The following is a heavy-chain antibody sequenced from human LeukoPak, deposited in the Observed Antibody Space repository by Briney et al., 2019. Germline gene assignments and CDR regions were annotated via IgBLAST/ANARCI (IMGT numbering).Heavy chain of an antibody. D-gene: IGHD3-10*01. J-gene: IGHJ4*02. CDR1: GDSISGPY. CDR2: THYTGET. V-gene: IGHV4-59*11. Sequence: SETLSLTCNVSGDSISGPYWNWIRQSPGRRLEWIGYTHYTGETNYNPSLKSRLTMSVDTSNKQVYLRLSSVTAADTAVYYCGRNLGSGSDHWGQGTLVTVSS. CDR3: GRNLGSGSDH.